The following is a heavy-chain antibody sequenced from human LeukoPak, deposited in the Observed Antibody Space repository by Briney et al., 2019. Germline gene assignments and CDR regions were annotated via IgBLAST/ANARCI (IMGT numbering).Heavy chain of an antibody. D-gene: IGHD3-22*01. CDR2: ISAYNGNT. J-gene: IGHJ6*03. V-gene: IGHV1-18*01. Sequence: ASVKVSCKASGYTFTSYGISWVRQAPGQGLEWMGWISAYNGNTNYAQKLQGRVTMTTDTSTSTAYMELRSLRSDDTAVYYCARDLYYDSSGYYYYYYMDVWGKGTTVTVSS. CDR3: ARDLYYDSSGYYYYYYMDV. CDR1: GYTFTSYG.